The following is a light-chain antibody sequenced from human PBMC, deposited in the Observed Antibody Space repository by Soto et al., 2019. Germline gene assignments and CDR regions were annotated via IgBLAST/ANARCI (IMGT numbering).Light chain of an antibody. CDR2: HAA. CDR3: QQYGSTTRT. J-gene: IGKJ1*01. CDR1: QIVTSRY. V-gene: IGKV3-20*01. Sequence: EMVLTQSPGTLSLSPGERATLSCRASQIVTSRYLAWYQQKPGQAPRLLIYHAANRAAGIPDRFSGSGSGTDFTLTITGLEPEDSAVYYCQQYGSTTRTFGQGTKLEI.